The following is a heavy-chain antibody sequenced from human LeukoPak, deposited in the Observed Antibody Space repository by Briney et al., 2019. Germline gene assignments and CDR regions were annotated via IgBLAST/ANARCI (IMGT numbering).Heavy chain of an antibody. Sequence: SETLSLTCAVYGGSFSGYYWSWIRQPPGKGLEWIGSIFYSGSSYYNPSLWSRVTISVDTSKNQFSLKLSSVTAADTAVYYCARDIINFFYMDVWGKGTTVTVSS. CDR1: GGSFSGYY. CDR3: ARDIINFFYMDV. J-gene: IGHJ6*03. CDR2: IFYSGSS. V-gene: IGHV4-34*12. D-gene: IGHD5-12*01.